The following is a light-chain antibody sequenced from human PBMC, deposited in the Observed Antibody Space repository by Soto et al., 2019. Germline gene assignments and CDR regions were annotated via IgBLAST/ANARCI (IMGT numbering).Light chain of an antibody. J-gene: IGKJ2*01. CDR3: QQYNNFPYT. Sequence: DIQMTQSPSTLSASVGDRVTITCRAGQSISSWLACYQQKPGKAPKLLIYDASTLESGVPSRFSGSGSGTEFTLTISSLQPDDFATYYCQQYNNFPYTFGQGTKLEIK. CDR2: DAS. CDR1: QSISSW. V-gene: IGKV1-5*01.